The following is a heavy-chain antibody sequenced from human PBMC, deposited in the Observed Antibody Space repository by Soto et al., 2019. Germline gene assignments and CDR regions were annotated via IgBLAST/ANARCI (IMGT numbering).Heavy chain of an antibody. D-gene: IGHD3-10*01. V-gene: IGHV3-15*01. Sequence: GGSLRLSCAASGFTFSNAWMSWVRQAPGKGLEWVGRIKSKTDGGTTDYAAPVKGRFTISRDDSKNTLYLQMNSLKTEATAVYYCTTARDGSGSYAFDIWGQGTMVTVSS. J-gene: IGHJ3*02. CDR1: GFTFSNAW. CDR3: TTARDGSGSYAFDI. CDR2: IKSKTDGGTT.